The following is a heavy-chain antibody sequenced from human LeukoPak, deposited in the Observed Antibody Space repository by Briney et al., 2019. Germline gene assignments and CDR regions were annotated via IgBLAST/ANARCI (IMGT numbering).Heavy chain of an antibody. J-gene: IGHJ5*02. Sequence: SETLSLTCTVSGGSISSGDYYWSWIRQPPGKGLEWTGYIYYSGSTYYNPSLKSRVTISVDTSKNQFSLKLSSVTAADTAVYYCARANIIAAAGTTFDPWGQGTLVTVSS. CDR3: ARANIIAAAGTTFDP. CDR2: IYYSGST. D-gene: IGHD6-13*01. CDR1: GGSISSGDYY. V-gene: IGHV4-30-4*01.